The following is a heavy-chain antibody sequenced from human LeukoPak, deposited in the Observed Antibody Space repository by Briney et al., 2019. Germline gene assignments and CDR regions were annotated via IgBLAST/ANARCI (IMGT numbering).Heavy chain of an antibody. CDR1: GGSVSSSSYY. Sequence: PSETLSLTCTVSGGSVSSSSYYWGWIRQPPGKGLEWIGSIYYSGSTYYNPSLKSRVTISVDTSKNQFSLKLSSVTAADTAVYYCARWEGYSYGLPYYFDYWGQGTLVTVSS. CDR3: ARWEGYSYGLPYYFDY. CDR2: IYYSGST. V-gene: IGHV4-39*01. J-gene: IGHJ4*02. D-gene: IGHD5-18*01.